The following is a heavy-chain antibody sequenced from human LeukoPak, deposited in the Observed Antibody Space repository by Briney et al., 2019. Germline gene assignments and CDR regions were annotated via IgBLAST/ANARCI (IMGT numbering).Heavy chain of an antibody. V-gene: IGHV4-59*08. Sequence: SETLSLTCTVSGGSMSSYYWSWIRQPPGKGLEWIGDIYNSGSTNYNPSLKSRVTISVDTSKNQFSLKLTSVTAADTALYYCARHVGLRSRIDYWGQGTLVTVSS. CDR1: GGSMSSYY. J-gene: IGHJ4*02. CDR2: IYNSGST. CDR3: ARHVGLRSRIDY. D-gene: IGHD1-26*01.